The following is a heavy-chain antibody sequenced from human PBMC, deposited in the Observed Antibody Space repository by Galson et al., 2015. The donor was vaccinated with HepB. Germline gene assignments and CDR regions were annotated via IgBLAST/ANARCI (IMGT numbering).Heavy chain of an antibody. CDR1: GYTFTGYY. V-gene: IGHV1-2*06. Sequence: SVKVSCKASGYTFTGYYMHWVRQAPGQGLEWMGRINPNSGGTNYAQKFQGRVTMTRDTSISTAYMELSRLRSDDTAVYYCARDGQAAAGTYYYYYYMDVWGKGTTVTVSS. CDR3: ARDGQAAAGTYYYYYYMDV. J-gene: IGHJ6*03. D-gene: IGHD6-13*01. CDR2: INPNSGGT.